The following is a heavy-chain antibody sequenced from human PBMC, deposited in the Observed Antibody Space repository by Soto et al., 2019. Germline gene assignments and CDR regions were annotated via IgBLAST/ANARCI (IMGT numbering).Heavy chain of an antibody. D-gene: IGHD3-22*01. V-gene: IGHV1-18*01. CDR1: GYTFTSYG. CDR3: AVNYYDSSGYYYFDY. Sequence: ASVKVSCKASGYTFTSYGISWVRQAPGQGREWMGWISAYNGNTNYAQKLQGRVTMTTDTSTSTAYMELRSLRSDDTAVYYCAVNYYDSSGYYYFDYWGQGTLVTVSS. J-gene: IGHJ4*02. CDR2: ISAYNGNT.